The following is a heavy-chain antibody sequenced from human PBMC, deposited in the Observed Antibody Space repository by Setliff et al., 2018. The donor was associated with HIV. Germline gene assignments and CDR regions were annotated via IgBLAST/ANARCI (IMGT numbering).Heavy chain of an antibody. CDR3: ARAARWLVICAFDI. D-gene: IGHD6-19*01. Sequence: SETLSLTCTVSGGSISSGSYYWGWIRQPAGKGLEWIGHIYTSGSTNYNPSLKSRVTISVDTSKNQFSLKLSSVTAADTVFYYCARAARWLVICAFDIWGQGTMVTVSS. CDR1: GGSISSGSYY. J-gene: IGHJ3*02. V-gene: IGHV4-61*09. CDR2: IYTSGST.